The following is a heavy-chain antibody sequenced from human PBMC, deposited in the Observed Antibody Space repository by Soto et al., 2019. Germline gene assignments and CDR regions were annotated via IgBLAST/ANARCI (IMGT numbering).Heavy chain of an antibody. CDR1: GFTFSSYA. CDR2: ISGSGGST. J-gene: IGHJ4*02. CDR3: SKANGAIAAAGARDS. D-gene: IGHD6-13*01. Sequence: EVQLLESGGGLVQPGGSLRLSCAASGFTFSSYAMSWVRQAPGKGLELVSAISGSGGSTYYADAVKGRFTIAIDNSKNTLYLQMNGLRAEDTAVYYCSKANGAIAAAGARDSCVKGTLVTVSS. V-gene: IGHV3-23*01.